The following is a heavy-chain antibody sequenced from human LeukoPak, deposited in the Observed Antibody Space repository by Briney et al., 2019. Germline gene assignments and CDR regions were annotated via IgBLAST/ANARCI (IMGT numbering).Heavy chain of an antibody. CDR2: ISYDGSNK. V-gene: IGHV3-30-3*01. D-gene: IGHD6-19*01. CDR1: GFTFSSYA. CDR3: AREARYSSGWLDY. J-gene: IGHJ4*02. Sequence: PGGSLRLSCAASGFTFSSYAMHWVRQAPGKGLEWVAVISYDGSNKYYADSVKGRFTISRDNSTNTLYLQMNSLRAEDTAVYYCAREARYSSGWLDYWGQGTLVTVSS.